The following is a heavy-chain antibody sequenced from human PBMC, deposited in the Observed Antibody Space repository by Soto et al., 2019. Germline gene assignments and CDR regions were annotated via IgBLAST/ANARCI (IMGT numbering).Heavy chain of an antibody. V-gene: IGHV3-48*02. Sequence: AGSLRLSCAASGFTFSSYSMNCVRQAPGKGLEWVSYISSSSSTIYYADSVKGRFTISRDNAKNSLYLQMNSLRDQDTAVYYCARDSHPGYGSGWYVRISGMGGWRQGT. J-gene: IGHJ6*01. CDR1: GFTFSSYS. D-gene: IGHD6-19*01. CDR3: ARDSHPGYGSGWYVRISGMGG. CDR2: ISSSSSTI.